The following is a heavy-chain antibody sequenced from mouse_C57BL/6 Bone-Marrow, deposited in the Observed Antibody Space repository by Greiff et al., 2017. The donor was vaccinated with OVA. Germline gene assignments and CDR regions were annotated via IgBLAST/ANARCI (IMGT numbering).Heavy chain of an antibody. CDR2: IDPSDSDT. CDR1: GYTFTSYW. CDR3: ASYYYGSSLDD. D-gene: IGHD1-1*01. J-gene: IGHJ1*03. Sequence: VQLQQPGAELVRPGSSVKLSCKASGYTFTSYWMHWVKQRPIQGLEWIGNIDPSDSDTHYNQKFKDKATLTVDKSSSTAYLQLSSLTSEDSAVYYCASYYYGSSLDDWGTGTTVTVSS. V-gene: IGHV1-52*01.